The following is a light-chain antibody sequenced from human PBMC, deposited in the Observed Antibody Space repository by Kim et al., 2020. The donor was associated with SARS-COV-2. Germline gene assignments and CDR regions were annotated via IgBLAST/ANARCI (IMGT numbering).Light chain of an antibody. Sequence: DIQMTQSPSSLSASVVDRVTITCRASQSISNYLNWYQLRPGKAPKLLIYGASSLQSGVPSRFSGSGSGTDFTLTISSLQPEDFATYYCQQSYSTRLTFGGGTKVDIK. CDR2: GAS. V-gene: IGKV1-39*01. J-gene: IGKJ4*01. CDR3: QQSYSTRLT. CDR1: QSISNY.